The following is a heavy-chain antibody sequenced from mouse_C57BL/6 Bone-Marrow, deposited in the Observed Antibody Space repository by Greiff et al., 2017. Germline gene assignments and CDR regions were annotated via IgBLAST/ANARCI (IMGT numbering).Heavy chain of an antibody. CDR2: ISDGGSYT. J-gene: IGHJ2*01. Sequence: EVKLVESGGGLVKPGGSLKLSCAASGFTFSSYAMSWVRQTPEKRLEWVATISDGGSYTYYPDNVKGRFTISRDNAKNNLYLQRSHLKSEDTAMYYCARDNYGSSYVGYWGQGTTLTVSS. CDR1: GFTFSSYA. V-gene: IGHV5-4*01. D-gene: IGHD1-1*01. CDR3: ARDNYGSSYVGY.